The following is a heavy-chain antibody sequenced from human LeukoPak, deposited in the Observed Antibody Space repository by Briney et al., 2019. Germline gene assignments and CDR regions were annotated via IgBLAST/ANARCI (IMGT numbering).Heavy chain of an antibody. V-gene: IGHV4-59*08. CDR2: IYYSGST. Sequence: SETLSLTCTVSGGSISSYYWSWIRQPPGKGLEWIGYIYYSGSTNYNPSLKSRVTISVDTSKNQFSLKLSSVTAADTAVYYCARHGRYSYGYKPFDYWGQGTLVTVSS. D-gene: IGHD5-18*01. CDR3: ARHGRYSYGYKPFDY. CDR1: GGSISSYY. J-gene: IGHJ4*02.